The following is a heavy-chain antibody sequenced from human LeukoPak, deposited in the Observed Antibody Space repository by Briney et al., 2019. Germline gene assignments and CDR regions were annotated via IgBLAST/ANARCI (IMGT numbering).Heavy chain of an antibody. CDR2: IYHSGST. J-gene: IGHJ5*02. CDR3: ARDLAPMTTVTTFDP. V-gene: IGHV4-30-2*01. Sequence: PSQTLSLTCTVSGGSISSGGYYWSWIRQPPGKGLEWIGYIYHSGSTYYNPSLKSRVTISVDRSKNQFSLKLSSVTAADTAVYYCARDLAPMTTVTTFDPWGQGTLVTVSS. CDR1: GGSISSGGYY. D-gene: IGHD4-11*01.